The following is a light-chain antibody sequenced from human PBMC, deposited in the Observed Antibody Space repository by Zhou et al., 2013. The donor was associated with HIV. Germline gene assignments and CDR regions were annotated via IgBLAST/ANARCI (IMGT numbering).Light chain of an antibody. Sequence: IVLTQSSATLSVSPGERVTLSCRASQSVSRNLAWYQQRPGQAPRLLIYAASSRATDIPARFSGSGSGTDFTLTISSLQSEDVAVYYCHQYNNWPPGGTFGRGTKVEIK. J-gene: IGKJ1*01. CDR1: QSVSRN. V-gene: IGKV3-15*01. CDR3: HQYNNWPPGGT. CDR2: AAS.